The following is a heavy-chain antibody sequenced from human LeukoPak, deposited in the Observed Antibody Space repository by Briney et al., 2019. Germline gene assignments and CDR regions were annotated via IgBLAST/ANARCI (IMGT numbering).Heavy chain of an antibody. CDR2: LYSGGST. CDR1: GFVVSSNY. CDR3: VRDGTWLQFAY. Sequence: GGSLRLSCAASGFVVSSNYMSWVRQAPGKGLEWVSALYSGGSTYYADSVRGRFTISRDNSKNTLYLHMNRLRAEDTAMYYCVRDGTWLQFAYWGQGTLVTVSS. J-gene: IGHJ4*02. D-gene: IGHD5-24*01. V-gene: IGHV3-66*01.